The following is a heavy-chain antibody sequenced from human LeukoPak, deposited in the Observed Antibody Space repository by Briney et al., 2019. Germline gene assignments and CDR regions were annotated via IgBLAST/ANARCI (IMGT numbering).Heavy chain of an antibody. CDR2: INHCGSN. J-gene: IGHJ3*02. CDR1: GGSFSGYY. CDR3: VGQDVDAGAGTTSYAFDI. Sequence: PSETLSLTCAVYGGSFSGYYWSWIRQPPGKGLEWIGEINHCGSNNYNPSLKSQVTILVDTSKNQFSLQLSSVTASDTAVYYCVGQDVDAGAGTTSYAFDIWDQGTMVTVSS. D-gene: IGHD1-14*01. V-gene: IGHV4-34*01.